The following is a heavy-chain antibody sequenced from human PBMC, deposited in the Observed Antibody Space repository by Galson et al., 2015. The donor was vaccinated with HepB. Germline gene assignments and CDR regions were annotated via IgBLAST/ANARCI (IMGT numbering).Heavy chain of an antibody. CDR1: GFTFSDYY. J-gene: IGHJ4*02. CDR2: ISSSSSYT. V-gene: IGHV3-11*05. CDR3: ARENYGGLKRYDY. D-gene: IGHD4-23*01. Sequence: SLRLSCAASGFTFSDYYMRWIRQAPGKGLEWVSYISSSSSYTNYADAVKGRFTISRDNAKNSLYLQMNSLRAEDRAVYYCARENYGGLKRYDYWGQGTLVTVSS.